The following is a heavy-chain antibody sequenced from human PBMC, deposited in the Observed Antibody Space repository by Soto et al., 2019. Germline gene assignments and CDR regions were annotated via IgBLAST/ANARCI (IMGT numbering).Heavy chain of an antibody. J-gene: IGHJ3*02. D-gene: IGHD5-12*01. V-gene: IGHV1-8*01. CDR2: MNPNTGGT. Sequence: QGQLVQSGAEVKQPGASVKVSCTASGYAFTNYAINWVRQAPGQGLEWMGWMNPNTGGTGYARQFQGRLTMTRNISMRTVYMELNSLRSDDSAVYYCAREWPDVFDIWGQGTTVIVSS. CDR1: GYAFTNYA. CDR3: AREWPDVFDI.